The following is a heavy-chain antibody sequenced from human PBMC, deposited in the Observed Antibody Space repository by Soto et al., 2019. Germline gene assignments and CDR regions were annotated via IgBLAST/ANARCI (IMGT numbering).Heavy chain of an antibody. V-gene: IGHV4-39*01. CDR2: IYYSGST. Sequence: SETLSLTCTVSGGSISSGGYYWSWIRQHPGKGLEWIGSIYYSGSTYYNPSLKSRVTISVDTSKNQFSLKLSSVTAADTAVYYCVEMATIPLVDYWGQGTLVTVSS. CDR1: GGSISSGGYY. D-gene: IGHD5-12*01. J-gene: IGHJ4*02. CDR3: VEMATIPLVDY.